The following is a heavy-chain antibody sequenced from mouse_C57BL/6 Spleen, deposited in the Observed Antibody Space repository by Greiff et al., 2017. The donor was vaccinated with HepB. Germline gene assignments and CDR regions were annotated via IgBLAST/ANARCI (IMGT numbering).Heavy chain of an antibody. CDR2: INYDGSST. CDR1: GFTFSDYY. Sequence: EVKLVESEGGLVQPGSSMKLSCTASGFTFSDYYMAWVRQVPEKGLEWVANINYDGSSTYYLDSLKSRFIISRDNAKNILYLQMSSLKSEDTATYYCAREGDYDGGVDYWGQGTTLTVSS. D-gene: IGHD2-4*01. V-gene: IGHV5-16*01. CDR3: AREGDYDGGVDY. J-gene: IGHJ2*01.